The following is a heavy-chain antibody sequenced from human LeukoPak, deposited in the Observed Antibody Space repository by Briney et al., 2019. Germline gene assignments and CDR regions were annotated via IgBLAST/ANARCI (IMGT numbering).Heavy chain of an antibody. D-gene: IGHD2-2*01. Sequence: PSETLSLTCTVSGGSISSGSHYWNWIRQPPGKGLQWIGYIYYSGGTNYNPSLKSRVTISVDTSKNQFSLKLSSVTAADTAVYYCARDASSSTLPGGFDPWGQGTLVTVSS. CDR2: IYYSGGT. J-gene: IGHJ5*02. V-gene: IGHV4-61*01. CDR1: GGSISSGSHY. CDR3: ARDASSSTLPGGFDP.